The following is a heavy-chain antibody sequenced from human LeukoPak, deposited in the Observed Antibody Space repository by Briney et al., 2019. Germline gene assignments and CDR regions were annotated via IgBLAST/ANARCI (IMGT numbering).Heavy chain of an antibody. J-gene: IGHJ3*02. CDR3: AREGNDILTGLPNDAFDI. V-gene: IGHV3-74*01. D-gene: IGHD3-9*01. CDR2: INSDGSST. Sequence: PGGSLRLSCAASGFTFSSYWMHWVRQAPGKGLVWVSRINSDGSSTSYADSVKGRFTISRDNAKNTLYLQMNSLRAEDTAVYYCAREGNDILTGLPNDAFDIWGQGTMVTVSS. CDR1: GFTFSSYW.